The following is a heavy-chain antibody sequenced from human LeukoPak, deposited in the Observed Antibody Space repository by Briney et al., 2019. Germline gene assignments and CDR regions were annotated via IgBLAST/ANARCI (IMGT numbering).Heavy chain of an antibody. J-gene: IGHJ4*02. V-gene: IGHV3-11*01. CDR2: ISSSGSTI. CDR3: ARVRTYDILTGYYPPDY. D-gene: IGHD3-9*01. CDR1: GFTFSDYY. Sequence: GGSLRLSCAASGFTFSDYYMDWIRQPPGKGLEWVSSISSSGSTIYYADSVKGRSTVSRDNAKNSLFLQINSLRAEDTAVFYCARVRTYDILTGYYPPDYWGQGTLVTVSS.